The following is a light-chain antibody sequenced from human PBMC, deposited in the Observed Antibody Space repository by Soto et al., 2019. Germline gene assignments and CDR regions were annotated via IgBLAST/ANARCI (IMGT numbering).Light chain of an antibody. V-gene: IGKV3-15*01. Sequence: EIVMTQSPATLSVSPGERATFSCRASQSVSSNLAWYQQKPGQAPRLLIYGASIRATGIPARFSGSWSGTEFTLTISPLQSEDFAIYYCQHYNNWPPWTFGQGTKVDIK. CDR2: GAS. CDR3: QHYNNWPPWT. J-gene: IGKJ1*01. CDR1: QSVSSN.